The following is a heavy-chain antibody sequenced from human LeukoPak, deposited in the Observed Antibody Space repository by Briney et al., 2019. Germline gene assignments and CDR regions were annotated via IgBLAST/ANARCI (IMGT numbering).Heavy chain of an antibody. V-gene: IGHV4-61*02. CDR1: GGSLSSGSYY. CDR3: ARDSLTGDAFDI. CDR2: IYTSGRT. D-gene: IGHD7-27*01. Sequence: SQTLSLTCTVSGGSLSSGSYYWSWIWQPAGKGLEWIGRIYTSGRTNYNPSLKSRVTISVDTSKNQFSLKLSSVTAADTAVYYCARDSLTGDAFDIWGQGTMVTVSS. J-gene: IGHJ3*02.